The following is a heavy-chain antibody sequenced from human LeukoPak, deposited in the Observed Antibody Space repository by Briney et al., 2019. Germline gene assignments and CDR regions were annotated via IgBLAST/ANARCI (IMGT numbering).Heavy chain of an antibody. CDR1: GGSISSGDYY. D-gene: IGHD3-22*01. J-gene: IGHJ3*02. V-gene: IGHV4-30-4*01. CDR2: IYYSGST. CDR3: ARGVPYYYDSSGYPPWAFDI. Sequence: SETLSLTCTVSGGSISSGDYYWSWIRQPPGKGLEWIGYIYYSGSTYYNPFLKSRVTISVDTSKNQFSLKLSSVTAADTAVYYCARGVPYYYDSSGYPPWAFDIWGQGTMVTVSS.